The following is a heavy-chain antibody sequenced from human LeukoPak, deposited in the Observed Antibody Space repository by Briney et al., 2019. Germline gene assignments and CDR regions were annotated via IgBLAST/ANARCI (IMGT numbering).Heavy chain of an antibody. CDR3: AREAMIATMDY. Sequence: ASVKVSCKASGGTFSSYAISWVRQAPGQGLEWMGRIIPILGIANYAQKFQGRVTITADKSTSTAYMELSSLRSEDTAVYYCAREAMIATMDYWGQGTLVTASS. CDR1: GGTFSSYA. V-gene: IGHV1-69*04. CDR2: IIPILGIA. J-gene: IGHJ4*02. D-gene: IGHD3-22*01.